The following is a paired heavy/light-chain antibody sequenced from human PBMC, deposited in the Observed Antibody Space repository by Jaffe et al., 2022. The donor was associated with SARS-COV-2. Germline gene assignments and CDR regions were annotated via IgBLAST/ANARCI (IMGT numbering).Light chain of an antibody. CDR1: QNIFYSPNNKNY. Sequence: DIVMTQSPDSLAVSLGERATINCKSSQNIFYSPNNKNYLSWYQQKPGQPPKLLIYWASTRESGVPDRFSGSGSGTDFALTISSLQAEDVAVYYCQQYYFTPLTFGGGTKVEIK. CDR2: WAS. V-gene: IGKV4-1*01. J-gene: IGKJ4*01. CDR3: QQYYFTPLT.
Heavy chain of an antibody. CDR2: VSRSGSYT. V-gene: IGHV3-23*04. J-gene: IGHJ4*02. CDR3: AKPFWSYDTSTYYQGCFDY. D-gene: IGHD3-10*01. CDR1: GFTLSNYA. Sequence: EVQLVESGGGSVQPGGSLRLSCAASGFTLSNYAMSWVRQAPGKGLEWVSAVSRSGSYTYYVDSVKGRFTISRDSSKNTLFLQMNSLGAEDTAVYYCAKPFWSYDTSTYYQGCFDYWGQGTLVTVSS.